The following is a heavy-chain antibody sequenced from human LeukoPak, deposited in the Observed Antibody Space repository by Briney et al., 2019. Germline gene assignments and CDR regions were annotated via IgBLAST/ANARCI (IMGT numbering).Heavy chain of an antibody. CDR2: IYHSGST. D-gene: IGHD2-2*01. J-gene: IGHJ2*01. V-gene: IGHV4-30-2*01. CDR3: ARYCSSTSCLGDWYFDL. Sequence: SETLSLTCAVSGGSISSGGYSWSWIRQPPGKGLEWIGYIYHSGSTYYNPSLKSRVTISVDRSKNQFSLKLSSVTAADTAVYYCARYCSSTSCLGDWYFDLWGRGTLVTVSS. CDR1: GGSISSGGYS.